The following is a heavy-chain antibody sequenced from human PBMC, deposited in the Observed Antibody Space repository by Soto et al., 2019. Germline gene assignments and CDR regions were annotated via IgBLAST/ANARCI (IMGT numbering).Heavy chain of an antibody. V-gene: IGHV1-69*13. CDR3: ARERNYDFWSGYPPDDAFDI. Sequence: ASVKVSCKASGGTFSSYAISWVRQAPGQGLEWMGGIIPIFGTANYAQKFQGRVTITADESTSTAYMELSSLRSEDTAVYYCARERNYDFWSGYPPDDAFDISCQGTMVTVSS. CDR2: IIPIFGTA. D-gene: IGHD3-3*01. CDR1: GGTFSSYA. J-gene: IGHJ3*02.